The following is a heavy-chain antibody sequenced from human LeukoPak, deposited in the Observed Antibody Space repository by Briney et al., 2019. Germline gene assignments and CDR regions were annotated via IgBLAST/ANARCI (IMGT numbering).Heavy chain of an antibody. CDR3: VKRNTMVRGGPCFDY. CDR2: IFGADKNTT. J-gene: IGHJ4*02. CDR1: GFTFSNAW. V-gene: IGHV3-23*01. Sequence: GGSLRLSCAASGFTFSNAWMSWVRQAPGKGLEWVSIIFGADKNTTYYADSVKGRFTVSRDNSKNTLDLQMTDLRPEDTAIYYCVKRNTMVRGGPCFDYWGQGILVAVSS. D-gene: IGHD3-10*01.